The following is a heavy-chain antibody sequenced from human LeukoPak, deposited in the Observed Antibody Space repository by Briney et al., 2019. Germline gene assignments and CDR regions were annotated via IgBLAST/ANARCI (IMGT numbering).Heavy chain of an antibody. D-gene: IGHD4-23*01. Sequence: HPGGPLRLSCAASGFTFSSYGMHWVRQAPGKGLEWVAVIWYDGSNKYYADSVKGRFTISRDNSKNTLYLQMNSLRAEDTAVYYCARVRTVVTLFDGMDVWGQGTTVTVSS. CDR1: GFTFSSYG. CDR2: IWYDGSNK. J-gene: IGHJ6*02. CDR3: ARVRTVVTLFDGMDV. V-gene: IGHV3-33*01.